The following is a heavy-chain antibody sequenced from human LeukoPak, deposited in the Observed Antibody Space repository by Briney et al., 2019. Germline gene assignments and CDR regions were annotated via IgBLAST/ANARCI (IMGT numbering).Heavy chain of an antibody. CDR3: ARDAGSLLRFFGFDP. V-gene: IGHV4-59*01. D-gene: IGHD3-3*01. CDR1: GGSISSYY. CDR2: IYYSGTT. J-gene: IGHJ5*02. Sequence: SETLSLTCTVSGGSISSYYWSWIRQPPGKGLEWIGYIYYSGTTNYNPSLKSRVTISVDTSKNQFSLRLSSVTAADTAVYYCARDAGSLLRFFGFDPWGQGTLVTVSS.